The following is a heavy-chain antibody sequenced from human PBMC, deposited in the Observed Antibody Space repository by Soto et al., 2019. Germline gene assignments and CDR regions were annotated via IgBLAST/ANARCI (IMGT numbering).Heavy chain of an antibody. Sequence: PGESLKITGKGSGYTFAGYWIAGVRQMPGKGLELMGIIYPSDSDTRYRPSFQGQVTISADKSLSSAYLQWSSLRASDTAMYYCARGGVSTRTFDYWGQGTPVTVSS. D-gene: IGHD3-3*01. J-gene: IGHJ4*02. CDR3: ARGGVSTRTFDY. V-gene: IGHV5-51*01. CDR1: GYTFAGYW. CDR2: IYPSDSDT.